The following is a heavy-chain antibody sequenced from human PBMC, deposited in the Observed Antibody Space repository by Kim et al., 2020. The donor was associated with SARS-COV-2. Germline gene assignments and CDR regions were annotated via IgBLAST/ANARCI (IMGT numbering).Heavy chain of an antibody. Sequence: SETLSLTCTVSGGSISSYYWSWIRQPPGKGLEWIGYIYYSGSTNHNPSLKSRVTISVDTSKNQFSLKLSSVTAADTAVYYCARSRGSDIFTIFGVIDAFDIWGQGTMVTVSS. CDR2: IYYSGST. D-gene: IGHD3-3*01. V-gene: IGHV4-59*13. CDR1: GGSISSYY. J-gene: IGHJ3*02. CDR3: ARSRGSDIFTIFGVIDAFDI.